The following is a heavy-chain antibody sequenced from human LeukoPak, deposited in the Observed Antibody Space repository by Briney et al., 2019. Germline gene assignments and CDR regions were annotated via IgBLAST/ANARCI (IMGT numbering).Heavy chain of an antibody. D-gene: IGHD2-8*01. CDR1: GFTFSGYT. J-gene: IGHJ4*02. CDR2: ISSSSSYI. Sequence: PGGSLRLSCAASGFTFSGYTMNWVRQAPGKGLEWVSSISSSSSYIYYADSVKGRFTISRDNARNSLYLQMNSLRAEDTAVYYCARDLPYENFDYWGQGTLVTVSS. V-gene: IGHV3-21*01. CDR3: ARDLPYENFDY.